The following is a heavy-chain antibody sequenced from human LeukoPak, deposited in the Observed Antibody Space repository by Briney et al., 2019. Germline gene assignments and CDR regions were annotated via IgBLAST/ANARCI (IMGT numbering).Heavy chain of an antibody. V-gene: IGHV1-2*02. Sequence: ASVKVSCKASGYTFTGYYMHWVRQAPGQGLEWMGWINPNSGGTNYAQKFQGRVTMTRDTSISTAYMELNRLRSDDTAVYYCARGGGYCSSTSCRLFFDYWGQGTLVTVSS. CDR3: ARGGGYCSSTSCRLFFDY. D-gene: IGHD2-2*01. CDR2: INPNSGGT. CDR1: GYTFTGYY. J-gene: IGHJ4*02.